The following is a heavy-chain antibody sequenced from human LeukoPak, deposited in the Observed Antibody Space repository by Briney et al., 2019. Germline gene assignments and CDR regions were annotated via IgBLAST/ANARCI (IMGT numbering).Heavy chain of an antibody. D-gene: IGHD6-13*01. J-gene: IGHJ4*02. CDR2: IYTSGSS. V-gene: IGHV4-4*07. CDR1: GGSVSSYS. CDR3: AREPVYSSSWGHDY. Sequence: SETLSLTCTVSGGSVSSYSWSWIRQPAGKGLEWIGRIYTSGSSNYNPSVKSRVTMSADTSKNQFSLKLSSVTAADTAVYYCAREPVYSSSWGHDYWGQGTLVTVSS.